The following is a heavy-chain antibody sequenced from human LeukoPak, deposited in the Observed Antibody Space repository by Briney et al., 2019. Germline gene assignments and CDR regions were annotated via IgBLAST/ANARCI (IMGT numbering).Heavy chain of an antibody. Sequence: PSETLSLTCTVSGGSISSYYWSWIRQPPGKGLEWIGYIYYSGSTNYNPSLKSRVTISVDTSKNQFSLKLSSVTAADTAVYYCARAERIAVAGTPNWFDPWGQGTLVTVSS. J-gene: IGHJ5*02. V-gene: IGHV4-59*08. CDR1: GGSISSYY. CDR2: IYYSGST. CDR3: ARAERIAVAGTPNWFDP. D-gene: IGHD6-19*01.